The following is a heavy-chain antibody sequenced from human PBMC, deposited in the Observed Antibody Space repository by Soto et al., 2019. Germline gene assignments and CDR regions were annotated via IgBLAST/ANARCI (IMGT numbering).Heavy chain of an antibody. Sequence: GGSLRLSCAASGFTFSSYSMNWVRQAPGMGPEWVSYISSTSGTIFYVDSVKGRFTISRDNAKNSLYLQMNSLRDEDTAVYYCARDVDYSYHYAMDVWGQGTTVTVSS. CDR3: ARDVDYSYHYAMDV. CDR1: GFTFSSYS. J-gene: IGHJ6*02. D-gene: IGHD2-15*01. CDR2: ISSTSGTI. V-gene: IGHV3-48*02.